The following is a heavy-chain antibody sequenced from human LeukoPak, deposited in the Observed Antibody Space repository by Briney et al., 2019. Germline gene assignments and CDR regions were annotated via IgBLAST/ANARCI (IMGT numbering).Heavy chain of an antibody. D-gene: IGHD2-15*01. CDR1: GGTFSSYA. CDR2: IIPIFGTA. V-gene: IGHV1-69*13. J-gene: IGHJ4*02. Sequence: ASVKVSCKASGGTFSSYAISWVRQAPGQGLEWMGGIIPIFGTANYAQKFQGRVTITADESTSTAYMELSSLRSDDTAVYYCAREELYCSGGSCSLDYWGQGTLVTVSS. CDR3: AREELYCSGGSCSLDY.